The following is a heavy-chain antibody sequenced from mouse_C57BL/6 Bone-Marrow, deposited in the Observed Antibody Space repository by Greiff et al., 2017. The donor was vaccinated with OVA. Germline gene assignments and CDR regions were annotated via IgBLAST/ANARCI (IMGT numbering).Heavy chain of an antibody. V-gene: IGHV5-17*01. CDR3: ERPTTVVGTGGLPDY. Sequence: EVQGVESGGGLVKPGGSLKLSCAASGFTFSDYGMHWVRQAPEQGLEWVAYISSGSSTIYYADTVKGRFTISRDNAKNTLFLQMTSLRSVDTAMYYCERPTTVVGTGGLPDYWGQGTSVTVSS. J-gene: IGHJ4*01. D-gene: IGHD1-1*01. CDR2: ISSGSSTI. CDR1: GFTFSDYG.